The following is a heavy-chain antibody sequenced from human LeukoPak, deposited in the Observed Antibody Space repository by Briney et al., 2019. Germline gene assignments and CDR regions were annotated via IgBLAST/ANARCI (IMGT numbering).Heavy chain of an antibody. D-gene: IGHD2-15*01. V-gene: IGHV1-46*01. CDR3: SVNYCSGGSCYML. Sequence: GASVKVSCKASGYTFTSYGISWVRQAPGQGLEWMGIINPSGGSTSYAQKFQGRVTMTRDMSTSTVYMELSSLRSEDTAVYYCSVNYCSGGSCYMLWGQGTLVTVSS. J-gene: IGHJ4*02. CDR2: INPSGGST. CDR1: GYTFTSYG.